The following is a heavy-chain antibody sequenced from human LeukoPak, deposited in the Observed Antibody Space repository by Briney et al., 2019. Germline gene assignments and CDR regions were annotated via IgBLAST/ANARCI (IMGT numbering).Heavy chain of an antibody. CDR1: GFTFSSYA. CDR2: ISGNGGST. J-gene: IGHJ4*02. Sequence: GGSLRLSCAASGFTFSSYAMSWVRQAPGKGLEWVSAISGNGGSTFYTDAVKGRFTISRDNFKNTLYLQMNSLRAEDTAVYYCAKGGTAAAGPPYWGQGTLVTVSS. D-gene: IGHD6-13*01. CDR3: AKGGTAAAGPPY. V-gene: IGHV3-23*01.